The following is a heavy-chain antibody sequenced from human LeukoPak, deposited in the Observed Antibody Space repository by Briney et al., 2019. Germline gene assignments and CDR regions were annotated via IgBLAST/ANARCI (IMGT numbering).Heavy chain of an antibody. CDR2: NSAYNGNT. Sequence: ASVKVSCKASGYTFTSYGISWVRQAPGQGLEWMGWNSAYNGNTNYAQKLQGRVTMTTDTSTSTAYMELRSLRSDDTAVYYCARTTVTTGDDYFDYWGQGTLVTVSS. D-gene: IGHD4-17*01. CDR3: ARTTVTTGDDYFDY. V-gene: IGHV1-18*01. CDR1: GYTFTSYG. J-gene: IGHJ4*02.